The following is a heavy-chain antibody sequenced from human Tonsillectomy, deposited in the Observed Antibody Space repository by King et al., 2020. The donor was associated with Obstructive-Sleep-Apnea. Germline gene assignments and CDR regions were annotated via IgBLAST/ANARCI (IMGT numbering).Heavy chain of an antibody. CDR3: ATHTTAWRPVDS. Sequence: QLQESGPGLVKPSETLSLTCTVSGDSLSSSSYYWGWILQPPGKGLEWIGGIYYRGSTYYNPSLKSRVTISVDTSKNQFSLKLGSVTAADTAVYYCATHTTAWRPVDSWGQGTLVTVSS. V-gene: IGHV4-39*01. CDR1: GDSLSSSSYY. D-gene: IGHD1-14*01. J-gene: IGHJ4*02. CDR2: IYYRGST.